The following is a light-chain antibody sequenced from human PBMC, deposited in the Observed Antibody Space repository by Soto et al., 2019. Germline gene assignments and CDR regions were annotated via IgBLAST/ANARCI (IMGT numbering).Light chain of an antibody. J-gene: IGKJ2*01. V-gene: IGKV4-1*01. CDR2: WAS. Sequence: DIVMTQSPDSLAVSLGERATINCKSSQSILYNSNSKNYFAWYQQKPGQPPKLLIYWASTRESGVPDRFSGSGSETDFTLTISSLQAEDVAVYYCQQYYTTPPTFGQGTKLEIK. CDR1: QSILYNSNSKNY. CDR3: QQYYTTPPT.